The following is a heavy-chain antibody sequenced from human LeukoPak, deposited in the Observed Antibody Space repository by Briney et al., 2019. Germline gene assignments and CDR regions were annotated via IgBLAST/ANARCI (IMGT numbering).Heavy chain of an antibody. CDR1: GFTFSTYW. V-gene: IGHV3-7*01. J-gene: IGHJ5*02. CDR2: IRQDGSEK. Sequence: GGSLRLSCAASGFTFSTYWMTWVRQAPGKGLEWVANIRQDGSEKYYVDSVKGRFTVSRDSAKNSLFLQMNSLRAEDTAVYYCARGLVKAWFDPWGQETLVTVSS. CDR3: ARGLVKAWFDP. D-gene: IGHD3-22*01.